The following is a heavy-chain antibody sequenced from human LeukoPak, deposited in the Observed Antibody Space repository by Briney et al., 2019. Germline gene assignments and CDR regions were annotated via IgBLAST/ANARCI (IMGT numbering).Heavy chain of an antibody. CDR3: ARADIVVVPAAIWDAFDI. CDR1: GGSFSSGSYY. V-gene: IGHV4-61*01. J-gene: IGHJ3*02. Sequence: PSETLSLTCTVSGGSFSSGSYYWSWVRQPPGKGLEWIGYIYYSGSTNYNPSLKSRVTISVDTSKNQFSLKLSSVTAADTAVYYCARADIVVVPAAIWDAFDIWGQGTMVTVSS. D-gene: IGHD2-2*02. CDR2: IYYSGST.